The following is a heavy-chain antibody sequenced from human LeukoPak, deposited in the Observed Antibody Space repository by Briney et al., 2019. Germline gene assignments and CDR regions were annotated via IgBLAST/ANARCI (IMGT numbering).Heavy chain of an antibody. J-gene: IGHJ4*02. V-gene: IGHV3-66*01. Sequence: GGSLRLSCAASGFTVSSNYMSWVRQAPGKGLEWVSVIYSGGSTYYADSVKGRFTISRDNSKNTLYLQMNSLRAEDTAVYYCAKYPGEGIAARLSYFDYWGQGTLVTVSS. CDR2: IYSGGST. D-gene: IGHD6-6*01. CDR1: GFTVSSNY. CDR3: AKYPGEGIAARLSYFDY.